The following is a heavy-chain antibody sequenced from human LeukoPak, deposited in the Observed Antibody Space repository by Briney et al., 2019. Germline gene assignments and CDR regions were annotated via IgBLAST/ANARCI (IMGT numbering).Heavy chain of an antibody. CDR2: IYYSVSP. D-gene: IGHD2-15*01. J-gene: IGHJ6*03. CDR1: GGSTRSYN. CDR3: AREGLVAVGRYYYLDV. V-gene: IGHV4-59*01. Sequence: SETLSLTGADPGGSTRSYNWSWIRQPPGKGLEWIGYIYYSVSPNYNPSLKSRVTISVDTSKNPFFLKLGSVTAPSTPAYYCAREGLVAVGRYYYLDVWGKGSTVSVFS.